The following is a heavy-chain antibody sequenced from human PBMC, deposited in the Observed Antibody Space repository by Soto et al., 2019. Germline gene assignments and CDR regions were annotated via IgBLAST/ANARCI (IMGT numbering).Heavy chain of an antibody. CDR2: ISGYNGNT. CDR1: GYIFSTFG. CDR3: ARAEAYSSSWYAMDV. D-gene: IGHD6-13*01. V-gene: IGHV1-18*01. Sequence: QAQLVQSGAEVKKPGASVRVSCKASGYIFSTFGITWVRQAPGQGLEWGGWISGYNGNTDDGRKLQGRVNMTIDASTSTASMDLRSLRSDDTAVYYCARAEAYSSSWYAMDVWGQGTTVTVSS. J-gene: IGHJ6*02.